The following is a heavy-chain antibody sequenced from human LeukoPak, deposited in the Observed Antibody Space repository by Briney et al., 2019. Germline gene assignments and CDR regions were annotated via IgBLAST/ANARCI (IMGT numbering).Heavy chain of an antibody. CDR2: ISSSSSTI. V-gene: IGHV3-11*04. CDR1: GFTFSDYY. Sequence: PGGSLRLSCAASGFTFSDYYMSWIRQTPGKGLEWVSYISSSSSTIYYADSVKGRFTISRDNAKNSLYLQMNSLRAEDTAVYYCARDGRCSGGSCYSDYYYYGMDVWGQGTTVTVSS. J-gene: IGHJ6*02. CDR3: ARDGRCSGGSCYSDYYYYGMDV. D-gene: IGHD2-15*01.